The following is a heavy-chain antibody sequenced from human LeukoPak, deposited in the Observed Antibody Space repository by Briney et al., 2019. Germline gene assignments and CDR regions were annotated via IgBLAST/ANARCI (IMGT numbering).Heavy chain of an antibody. CDR1: GGSISSGGYY. V-gene: IGHV4-30-2*01. D-gene: IGHD1-1*01. CDR2: TYHSGST. CDR3: ARVEAATTNPRFDF. J-gene: IGHJ4*02. Sequence: PSETLSLTCTVSGGSISSGGYYWSWIRQPPGKGLEWIGYTYHSGSTYYNPSLKSRVTISVDRSKNQFSLKLSSVTAADTAVYYCARVEAATTNPRFDFWGQGTLVTVSS.